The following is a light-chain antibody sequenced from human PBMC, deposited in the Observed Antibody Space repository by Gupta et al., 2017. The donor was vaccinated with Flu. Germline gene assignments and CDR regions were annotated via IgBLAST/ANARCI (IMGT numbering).Light chain of an antibody. CDR1: SSDVGGYND. CDR3: SSYTSSSTVV. CDR2: EVS. V-gene: IGLV2-14*01. J-gene: IGLJ2*01. Sequence: QSDLTQPASVSGSPGQSITISCTGTSSDVGGYNDVSWYQQHPGKAPKLMIYEVSNRPSGVSNRFSGSKSGNTASLTISGLQAEDEADYYCSSYTSSSTVVFGGGTKLTVL.